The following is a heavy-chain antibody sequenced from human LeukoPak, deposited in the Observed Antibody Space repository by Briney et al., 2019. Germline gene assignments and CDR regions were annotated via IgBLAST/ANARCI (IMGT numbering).Heavy chain of an antibody. CDR1: GDSISSSNSY. J-gene: IGHJ4*02. CDR3: ARALRLDRFDY. D-gene: IGHD1-1*01. CDR2: IYTSGST. V-gene: IGHV4-61*02. Sequence: SETLSLTCTVSGDSISSSNSYWGWIRQPAGKGLEWIGRIYTSGSTNYNPSLKSRVTMSVDTSKNQFSLKLSSVTAADTAVYYCARALRLDRFDYWGQGTLVTVSS.